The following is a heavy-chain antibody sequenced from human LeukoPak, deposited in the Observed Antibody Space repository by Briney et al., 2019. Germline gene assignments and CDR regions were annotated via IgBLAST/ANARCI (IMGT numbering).Heavy chain of an antibody. CDR3: TGRRVRGVITADY. V-gene: IGHV3-49*05. CDR2: IRSKAYGGTT. D-gene: IGHD3-10*01. CDR1: GFTFGDYA. J-gene: IGHJ4*02. Sequence: NPGGSLRLSCTASGFTFGDYAMSWFRQAPAKGLEWVGFIRSKAYGGTTEYAASVKGRFTISRDESKSIAYLQMNSLKTEDTAVYYCTGRRVRGVITADYWGQGTLVTVSS.